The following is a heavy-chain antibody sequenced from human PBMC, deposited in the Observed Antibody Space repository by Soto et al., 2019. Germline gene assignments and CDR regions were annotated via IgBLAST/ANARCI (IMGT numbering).Heavy chain of an antibody. Sequence: QVQLQESRPGLVKPSQTLSLTCTVSGGSISSGDYYWNWIRQHPGNGLEWIGYIYYSGSTYYNPALKSRVTLSLDTSRHQFSLKLRSVTAADTAVSYCAGAPLRSSFFAYGMDVWGQGTPVTVSS. D-gene: IGHD3-3*01. CDR1: GGSISSGDYY. CDR2: IYYSGST. V-gene: IGHV4-31*03. CDR3: AGAPLRSSFFAYGMDV. J-gene: IGHJ6*02.